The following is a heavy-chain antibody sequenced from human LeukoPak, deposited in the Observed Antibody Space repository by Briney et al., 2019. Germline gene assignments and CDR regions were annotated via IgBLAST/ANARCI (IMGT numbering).Heavy chain of an antibody. J-gene: IGHJ6*03. Sequence: GGSLRLSCAASGFTFSSYSMNWVRQAPGKGLEWVSSISDDSKYIYYADSVKGRFSISRDNAKGSLYLQMNSLRAEDTAVYYCAKGPYYYMDVWGKGTTVTVS. CDR2: ISDDSKYI. V-gene: IGHV3-21*01. CDR1: GFTFSSYS. CDR3: AKGPYYYMDV.